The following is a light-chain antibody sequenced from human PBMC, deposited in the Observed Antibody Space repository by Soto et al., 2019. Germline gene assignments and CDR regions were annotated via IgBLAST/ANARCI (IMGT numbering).Light chain of an antibody. CDR3: SSFARSSTLV. Sequence: QSALTQPASVSGSPGQSVSISCTGTSSDVGGYNYVSWYQHYPGKAPKLIIYDVSNRPSGISNRFSGSKSGNTASLTISGLQAEDEADYYCSSFARSSTLVFGGGTKVTVL. V-gene: IGLV2-14*03. J-gene: IGLJ2*01. CDR1: SSDVGGYNY. CDR2: DVS.